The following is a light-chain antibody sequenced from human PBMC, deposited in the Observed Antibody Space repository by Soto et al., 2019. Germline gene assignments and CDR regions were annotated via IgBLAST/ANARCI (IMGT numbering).Light chain of an antibody. CDR3: QQYGSSPST. CDR1: QSVSSY. J-gene: IGKJ5*01. Sequence: EIVLTQSPATLSLSPGEIATLSFRASQSVSSYLAWYQQKPGQAPRLLIYGASNRATGIPDRFSGSGSGTDFTLTINRLEPEDFAVYYCQQYGSSPSTFGQGTRLEIK. V-gene: IGKV3-20*01. CDR2: GAS.